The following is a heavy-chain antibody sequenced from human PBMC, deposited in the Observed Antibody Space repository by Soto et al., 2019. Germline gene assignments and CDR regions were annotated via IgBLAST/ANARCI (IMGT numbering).Heavy chain of an antibody. CDR2: IYYSGST. V-gene: IGHV4-59*08. CDR3: ARHTYDLSYFDY. CDR1: GGSISSYY. Sequence: SETLSLTCTVSGGSISSYYWSWIRQPPGKGLEWIGYIYYSGSTNYNPSLKSRVTISVDTSKNQFSLKLSSVTAADTAVYYCARHTYDLSYFDYWGQGTLVTVSS. J-gene: IGHJ4*02. D-gene: IGHD3-3*01.